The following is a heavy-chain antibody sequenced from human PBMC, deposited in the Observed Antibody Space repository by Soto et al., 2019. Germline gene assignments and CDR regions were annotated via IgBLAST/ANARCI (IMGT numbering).Heavy chain of an antibody. V-gene: IGHV1-18*01. J-gene: IGHJ5*02. D-gene: IGHD3-16*01. Sequence: ALVKVSCKASGYTFTSYGISWVRQAPGQGLEWMGWISAYNGNTNYAQKLQGRVTMTTDTSTSTAYMELRSLRSDDTAVYYCALITVGNWFDPWGQGTLVTVSS. CDR2: ISAYNGNT. CDR1: GYTFTSYG. CDR3: ALITVGNWFDP.